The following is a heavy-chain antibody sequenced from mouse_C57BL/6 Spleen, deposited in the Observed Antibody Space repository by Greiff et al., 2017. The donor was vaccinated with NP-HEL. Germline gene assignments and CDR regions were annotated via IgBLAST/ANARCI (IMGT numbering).Heavy chain of an antibody. Sequence: QVQLQQPGAELVRPGTSVKLSCKASGYTFTSYWMHWVKQRPGQGLEWIGVIDPSDSYTNYNQKFKGKATLTVDTSSSTAYMQLSSLTSEDSAVYYCARPYDYDEGAWFAYWGQGTLVTVSA. CDR3: ARPYDYDEGAWFAY. CDR1: GYTFTSYW. J-gene: IGHJ3*01. CDR2: IDPSDSYT. V-gene: IGHV1-59*01. D-gene: IGHD2-4*01.